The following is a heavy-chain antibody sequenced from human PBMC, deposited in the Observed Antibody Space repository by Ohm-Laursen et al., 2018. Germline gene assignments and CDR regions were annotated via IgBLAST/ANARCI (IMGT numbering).Heavy chain of an antibody. CDR3: ARDLAEDREA. D-gene: IGHD1-14*01. CDR1: GYTFTNYY. Sequence: ASVKVSCKASGYTFTNYYMHWVRQAPGQGLEWMGIINTGGGSTSHAQKFQGRLTMTRDTSTSTVYMELSSLRSEDTAVYYCARDLAEDREAWGQGTMVTVSS. CDR2: INTGGGST. V-gene: IGHV1-46*01. J-gene: IGHJ3*01.